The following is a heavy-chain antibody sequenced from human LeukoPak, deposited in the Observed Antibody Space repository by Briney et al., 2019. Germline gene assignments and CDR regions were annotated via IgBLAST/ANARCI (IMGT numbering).Heavy chain of an antibody. Sequence: PSETLSLTCTVSGGSISSSSYYWGWIRQPPGKGLEWIGSIYYSGTTYYNPSLRSRVTISVDTSKNRFSLKLSSVTAADTAVYYCARRGYNTDHGIDYWGQGTLVTVSS. J-gene: IGHJ4*02. D-gene: IGHD2-8*02. CDR1: GGSISSSSYY. CDR2: IYYSGTT. V-gene: IGHV4-39*01. CDR3: ARRGYNTDHGIDY.